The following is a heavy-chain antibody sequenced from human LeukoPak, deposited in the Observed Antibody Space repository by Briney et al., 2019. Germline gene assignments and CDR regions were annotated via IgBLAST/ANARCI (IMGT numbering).Heavy chain of an antibody. CDR2: IYHSGST. Sequence: SETLSLTCAVSGGSITSSNWWGWVRQSPGKRLEWIGEIYHSGSTNRNPSLKSRVTISADKSKNQFSLNLSSVTVADTAVYYYARVRDGSRLDYWGQGTLVTVSS. J-gene: IGHJ4*02. CDR1: GGSITSSNW. D-gene: IGHD1-26*01. CDR3: ARVRDGSRLDY. V-gene: IGHV4-4*02.